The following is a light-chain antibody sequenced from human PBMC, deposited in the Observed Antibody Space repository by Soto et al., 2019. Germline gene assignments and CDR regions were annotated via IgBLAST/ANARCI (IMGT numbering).Light chain of an antibody. J-gene: IGLJ2*01. Sequence: QSVLTQPPSVSATPGQKVTISCSGSSSNIGNNYVSWYQQFPGAAPKLLIYDNYWRPSGIPDRFSASKSGTSATLGITGLQTGDEADYYCATWDSSLSAGVFGGGTKLTVL. V-gene: IGLV1-51*01. CDR2: DNY. CDR1: SSNIGNNY. CDR3: ATWDSSLSAGV.